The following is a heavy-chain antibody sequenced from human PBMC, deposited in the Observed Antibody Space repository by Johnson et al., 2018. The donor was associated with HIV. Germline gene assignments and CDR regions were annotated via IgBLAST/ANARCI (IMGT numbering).Heavy chain of an antibody. V-gene: IGHV3-30*03. Sequence: QVQLVESGGGVVRPGGSLRLSCAASGFTFSSYGMHWVRQTPGKGLEWVTFIEYDGSNTYFADSVKGRFTISRDNSKNTLYLQMSSLRAEDTAVYYCARGGIIHDAFDIWGQGTMVTVSS. J-gene: IGHJ3*02. CDR1: GFTFSSYG. CDR3: ARGGIIHDAFDI. CDR2: IEYDGSNT. D-gene: IGHD1-1*01.